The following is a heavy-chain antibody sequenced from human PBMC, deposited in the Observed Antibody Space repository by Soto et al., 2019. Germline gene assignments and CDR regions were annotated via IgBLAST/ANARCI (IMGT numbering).Heavy chain of an antibody. D-gene: IGHD2-15*01. J-gene: IGHJ4*02. V-gene: IGHV4-31*03. Sequence: SETLSLTYTVSGGSISSGGYYWSWIRQHPGKGLEWIGYVVYSGTTYYNPSLKSRVTISVDTSKNQFSLKLSSVTAADTAVYYCARHTPAISISDHWGQGTLVTVSS. CDR2: VVYSGTT. CDR3: ARHTPAISISDH. CDR1: GGSISSGGYY.